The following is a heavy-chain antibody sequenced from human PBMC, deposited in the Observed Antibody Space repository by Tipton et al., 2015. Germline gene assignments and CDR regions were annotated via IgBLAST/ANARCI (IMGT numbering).Heavy chain of an antibody. CDR2: IIPIFGTP. Sequence: QLVQSGAEVKKPGASVKVSCKASGGTFSTDAITWVRLAPGQGLEWMGGIIPIFGTPKYAQKFQGRVTITADESTSTAYMELSSLRSEDTAVYYCARRGSSGYFLIDYWGQGALVTVSS. D-gene: IGHD3-22*01. CDR1: GGTFSTDA. J-gene: IGHJ4*02. CDR3: ARRGSSGYFLIDY. V-gene: IGHV1-69*13.